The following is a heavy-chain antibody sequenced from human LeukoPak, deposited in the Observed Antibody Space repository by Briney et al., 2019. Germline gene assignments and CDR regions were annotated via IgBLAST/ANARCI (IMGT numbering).Heavy chain of an antibody. Sequence: GGSLRLSCTVSGFTLSSCEMSWIRQAPGKGLEWVSSIDYSGGSSYYADSVKGRFTISRDNSKNTLYLQMNSLRAEDTAVYYCARGLFRGAFDIWGQGTMVTVSS. CDR1: GFTLSSCE. CDR2: IDYSGGSS. D-gene: IGHD3-10*01. V-gene: IGHV3-66*01. J-gene: IGHJ3*02. CDR3: ARGLFRGAFDI.